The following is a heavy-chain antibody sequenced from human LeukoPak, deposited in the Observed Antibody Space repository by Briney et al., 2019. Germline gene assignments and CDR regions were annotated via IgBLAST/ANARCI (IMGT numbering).Heavy chain of an antibody. V-gene: IGHV4-34*08. J-gene: IGHJ5*02. CDR2: GSESGGT. Sequence: GSLRLSCAASGFIFRNYAMGWVRQAPGKGLEWIGEGSESGGTKFNPSLKSRVTVSADTSKNQFSLKLNSVTAADTAVYYCAKNGQSGFSFDPWGQGTLVTVSS. CDR1: GFIFRNYA. D-gene: IGHD3-3*01. CDR3: AKNGQSGFSFDP.